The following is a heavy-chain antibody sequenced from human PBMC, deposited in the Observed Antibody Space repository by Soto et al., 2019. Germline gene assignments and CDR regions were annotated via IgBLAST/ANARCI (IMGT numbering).Heavy chain of an antibody. CDR1: GGSISSYY. J-gene: IGHJ4*02. CDR3: ARSITYYYGSGSYDY. Sequence: SETLSLTCTVSGGSISSYYWSWIRQPPGKGLEWIGYIYYSGSTNYNPSLKSRVTISVDTSKNQFSLKLSSVAAADTAVYYCARSITYYYGSGSYDYWGQGTLVTVSS. V-gene: IGHV4-59*08. CDR2: IYYSGST. D-gene: IGHD3-10*01.